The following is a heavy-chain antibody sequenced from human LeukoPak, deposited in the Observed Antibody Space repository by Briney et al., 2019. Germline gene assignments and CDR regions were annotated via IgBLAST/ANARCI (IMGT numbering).Heavy chain of an antibody. CDR3: AREGGSGYCSTVSCALDV. CDR2: IYGDHNGGST. V-gene: IGHV3-66*02. Sequence: GGSLRLSCAASGFTVSSNYMSWVRQAPGKGLEWVSDIYGDHNGGSTHYADSVRGRFIISRDNSKNTLYLQKTILRADDSAVYYCAREGGSGYCSTVSCALDVWGKGTTVTVSS. D-gene: IGHD2-2*01. CDR1: GFTVSSNY. J-gene: IGHJ6*04.